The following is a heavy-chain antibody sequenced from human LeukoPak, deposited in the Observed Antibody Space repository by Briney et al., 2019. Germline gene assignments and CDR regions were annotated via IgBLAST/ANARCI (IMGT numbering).Heavy chain of an antibody. J-gene: IGHJ4*02. CDR2: IWYDGSNK. CDR1: GFTFTNYG. D-gene: IGHD4-11*01. V-gene: IGHV3-33*01. Sequence: PGRSLRLSCAASGFTFTNYGMHWVRQVPGKGLEWVAVIWYDGSNKYYADSVKGRFTISRDNSRNTLHLQMNNLRAEDTAVYYCARKPLSYSDYEVDYWGQGTLVTVSS. CDR3: ARKPLSYSDYEVDY.